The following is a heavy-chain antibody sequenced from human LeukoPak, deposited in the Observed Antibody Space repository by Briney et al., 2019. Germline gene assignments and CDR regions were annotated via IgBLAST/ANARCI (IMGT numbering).Heavy chain of an antibody. CDR1: GFTFSSYA. CDR2: ISYDGSNK. J-gene: IGHJ4*02. V-gene: IGHV3-30-3*01. CDR3: ARDHDDYVWGSYRSDPDY. D-gene: IGHD3-16*02. Sequence: GRSLRLSCAASGFTFSSYAMHWVRQAPGKGLEWVAVISYDGSNKYYADSVKGRFTISRDNSKNTLYLQMNSLRAEDTAVYYCARDHDDYVWGSYRSDPDYWGQGTLVTVSS.